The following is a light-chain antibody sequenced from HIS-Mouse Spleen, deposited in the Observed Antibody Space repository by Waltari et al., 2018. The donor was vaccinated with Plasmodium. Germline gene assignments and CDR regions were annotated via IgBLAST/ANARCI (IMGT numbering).Light chain of an antibody. CDR2: EVS. CDR1: SSDVGGYYY. CDR3: SSYAGSNNLV. Sequence: QSALTQPPSASGSPGQSVTISCPGTSSDVGGYYYVSWYQPHPGKAPKLMIYEVSKRPSGVPDRFSGSKSGNTASLTVSGLQAEDEADYYCSSYAGSNNLVFGGGTKLTVL. V-gene: IGLV2-8*01. J-gene: IGLJ2*01.